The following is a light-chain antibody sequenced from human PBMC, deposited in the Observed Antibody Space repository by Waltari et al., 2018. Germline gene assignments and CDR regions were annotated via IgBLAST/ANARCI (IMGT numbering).Light chain of an antibody. CDR3: QQSHSTPLT. J-gene: IGKJ4*01. CDR2: EAS. Sequence: DIQMTQSPSSLSASVGDRVTLACRASQTVSNYLNWYQQKPGKAPKLLIYEASNLQSGVPSRFSDSRSGTDFTLTIASLQPEDFATYYCQQSHSTPLTFGGGTKVEIK. CDR1: QTVSNY. V-gene: IGKV1-39*01.